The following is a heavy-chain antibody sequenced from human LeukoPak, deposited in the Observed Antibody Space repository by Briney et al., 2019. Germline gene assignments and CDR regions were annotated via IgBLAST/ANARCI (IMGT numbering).Heavy chain of an antibody. V-gene: IGHV4-34*01. D-gene: IGHD3-3*01. J-gene: IGHJ4*02. CDR3: ARRRGFWSGYDY. CDR2: INHSGST. CDR1: GGSFSGYY. Sequence: SETLSLTCAGYGGSFSGYYWSWIRQPPGKGLEWIGEINHSGSTNYNPSLKSRVTISVDTSKNQFSLKLSSVTAADTAVYYCARRRGFWSGYDYWGQGTLVTVSS.